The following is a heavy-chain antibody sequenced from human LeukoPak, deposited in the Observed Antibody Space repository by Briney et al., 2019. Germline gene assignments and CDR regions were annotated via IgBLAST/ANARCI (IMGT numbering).Heavy chain of an antibody. CDR3: ARDWDAMNNCFDP. D-gene: IGHD2-2*01. Sequence: GASVKVSCKASGYTFTNYGISWVRQAPGQGLEWMGWISTNSDIRTYAQTLQGRFTMTTDTATTTAYMELNNLTFDDTAVYYCARDWDAMNNCFDPWGQGTPVIVSS. CDR1: GYTFTNYG. CDR2: ISTNSDIR. V-gene: IGHV1-18*01. J-gene: IGHJ5*02.